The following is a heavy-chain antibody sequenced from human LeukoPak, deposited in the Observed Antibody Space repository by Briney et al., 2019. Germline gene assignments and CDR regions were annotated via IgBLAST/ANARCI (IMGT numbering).Heavy chain of an antibody. Sequence: SETLSLTCAVYGVSFSGYYWSWIRQPPGKGLEWIGEINHSGSTNYNPSLKTRVTISLDTSKNQFSLKLTSVTAADTAVYYCARGGIVVVVAATRWFDPWGQGTLVTVSS. D-gene: IGHD2-15*01. CDR1: GVSFSGYY. CDR3: ARGGIVVVVAATRWFDP. V-gene: IGHV4-34*01. J-gene: IGHJ5*02. CDR2: INHSGST.